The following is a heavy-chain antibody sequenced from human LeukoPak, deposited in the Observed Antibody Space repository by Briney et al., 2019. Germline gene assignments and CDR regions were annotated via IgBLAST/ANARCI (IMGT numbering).Heavy chain of an antibody. V-gene: IGHV3-30*18. CDR3: AKQSFRMVNYFVY. CDR1: GFTFSSYS. J-gene: IGHJ4*02. CDR2: IAYHGGAE. Sequence: PGRSLRLSCADPGFTFSSYSMHGIRQAPGKGLEWVAVIAYHGGAEYYADSVKGQFTISRDNSKNTVDLQLNSLRAEDSAVYYCAKQSFRMVNYFVYWGQGTLVTVSS. D-gene: IGHD3-16*02.